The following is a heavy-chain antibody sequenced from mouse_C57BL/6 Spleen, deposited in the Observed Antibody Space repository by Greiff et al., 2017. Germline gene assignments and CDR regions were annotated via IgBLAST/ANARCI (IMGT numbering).Heavy chain of an antibody. V-gene: IGHV1-15*01. D-gene: IGHD1-1*01. CDR1: GYTFTDYE. J-gene: IGHJ2*01. Sequence: QVQLQQSGAELVRPGASVTLSCKASGYTFTDYEMHWVKPTPVHGLEWIGAIDPETGGTAYNQKFKGKAILPADKSSSTAYMGLRSLTSEDSAVYYCTTGTTVVAGGYWGQGTTLTVSS. CDR2: IDPETGGT. CDR3: TTGTTVVAGGY.